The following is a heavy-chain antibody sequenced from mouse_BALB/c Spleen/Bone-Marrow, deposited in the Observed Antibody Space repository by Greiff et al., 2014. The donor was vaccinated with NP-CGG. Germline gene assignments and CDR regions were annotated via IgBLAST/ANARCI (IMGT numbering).Heavy chain of an antibody. V-gene: IGHV2-9*02. CDR3: AREGGWLLRNYYAMDY. J-gene: IGHJ4*01. CDR2: MWAGGDT. D-gene: IGHD2-3*01. CDR1: GFSLTSYG. Sequence: VKLQESGPGLVAPSQSLSITCTVSGFSLTSYGVHWVRQPPGKGLEWLGVMWAGGDTNYSSALMSRLNIIKDNSKSQVFLKMNSLQADDTAMYYCAREGGWLLRNYYAMDYWGQGTSVTVSS.